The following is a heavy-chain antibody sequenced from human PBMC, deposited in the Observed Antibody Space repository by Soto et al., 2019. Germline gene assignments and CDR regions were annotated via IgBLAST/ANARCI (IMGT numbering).Heavy chain of an antibody. CDR2: IKQDGSEK. D-gene: IGHD3-10*01. CDR3: ARRPAYYYGSGSYLGFDY. Sequence: EVQLVESGGGLVQPGGSLRLSCAASGFTFSSYWMSWVRQAPGKGLEWVANIKQDGSEKYYVDSVKGRYTISRDNAKNSLYLQMNSLRAEDTAVYYCARRPAYYYGSGSYLGFDYWGQGTLVTVSS. CDR1: GFTFSSYW. J-gene: IGHJ4*02. V-gene: IGHV3-7*01.